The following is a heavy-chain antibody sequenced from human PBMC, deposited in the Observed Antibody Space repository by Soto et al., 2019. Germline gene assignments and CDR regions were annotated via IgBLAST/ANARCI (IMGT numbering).Heavy chain of an antibody. CDR2: IIPIFGTT. CDR1: GGTFSSRA. Sequence: GASVKVSCKASGGTFSSRAISWVRQAPGRGLEWMGGIIPIFGTTNYAQNFRARVTITADESTSTAYMELSSLTSEDTAVYYCGSVGYCSSTNCLFYYYHYGMDVWGQGTTVTVSS. CDR3: GSVGYCSSTNCLFYYYHYGMDV. J-gene: IGHJ6*02. V-gene: IGHV1-69*13. D-gene: IGHD2-2*03.